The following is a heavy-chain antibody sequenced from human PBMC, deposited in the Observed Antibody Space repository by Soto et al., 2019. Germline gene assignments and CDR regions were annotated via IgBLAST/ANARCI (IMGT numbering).Heavy chain of an antibody. CDR2: IIPMFSSS. J-gene: IGHJ4*02. V-gene: IGHV1-69*01. Sequence: QVQLVQSGAEVKKPGSSVKVSCTASGGTFSDYAFSWVRQAPGQGLEWMGGIIPMFSSSSFAQKFQGRLTITADDSASTAYMSVSSLGSAETAMYYCAKDIGFQQHLFVFDLWGPGTLVTVSS. D-gene: IGHD3-10*02. CDR1: GGTFSDYA. CDR3: AKDIGFQQHLFVFDL.